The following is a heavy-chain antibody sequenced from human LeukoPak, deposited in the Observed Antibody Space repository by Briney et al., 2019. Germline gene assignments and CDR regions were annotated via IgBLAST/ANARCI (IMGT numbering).Heavy chain of an antibody. D-gene: IGHD3-22*01. CDR3: ARLYYSDSSGYYYLKVKEIVQDY. Sequence: PSETLSLTCTVSGGSISSTTYYWGWIRQPPGKGLEWIRNIFYSGSTYYNSSLKSRLTISVDTSENQFSLKLSSVTAADTAVYYCARLYYSDSSGYYYLKVKEIVQDYWGQGTLVTVSS. CDR2: IFYSGST. V-gene: IGHV4-39*01. CDR1: GGSISSTTYY. J-gene: IGHJ4*02.